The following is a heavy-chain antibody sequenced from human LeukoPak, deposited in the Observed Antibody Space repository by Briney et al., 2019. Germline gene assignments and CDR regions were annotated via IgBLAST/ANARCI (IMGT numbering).Heavy chain of an antibody. V-gene: IGHV4-31*03. Sequence: PSETLSLTCSVSGGSISSGGYYWSWLRQHPGKGLEWIGYIYYSGSTYYNPSLKSRVTISVDTSKNQFSLKLSSVTAADTAVYYCARANCGGGSCYSDYWGQGTLVTVSS. CDR3: ARANCGGGSCYSDY. J-gene: IGHJ4*02. CDR1: GGSISSGGYY. D-gene: IGHD2-15*01. CDR2: IYYSGST.